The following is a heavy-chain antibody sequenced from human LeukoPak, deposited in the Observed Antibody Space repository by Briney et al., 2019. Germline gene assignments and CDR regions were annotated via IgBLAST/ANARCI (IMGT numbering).Heavy chain of an antibody. Sequence: SETLSLTCTVSGGSISSYYWSWVRQPPGKGLEWIGYIYYSGSTNYNPSLKSRVTISVDTSKNQFSLKLSSVTAADTAVYYCATQYYDFWSGRYFDYWGQGTLVTVSS. CDR3: ATQYYDFWSGRYFDY. V-gene: IGHV4-59*08. D-gene: IGHD3-3*01. CDR2: IYYSGST. J-gene: IGHJ4*02. CDR1: GGSISSYY.